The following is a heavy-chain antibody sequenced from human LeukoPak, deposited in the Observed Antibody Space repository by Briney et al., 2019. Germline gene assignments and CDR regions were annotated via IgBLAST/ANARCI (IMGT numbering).Heavy chain of an antibody. CDR1: GGSINKSY. J-gene: IGHJ4*02. CDR3: ARAFFRYGARSPFFDF. Sequence: SETLSLTCTVSGGSINKSYWSWIRQPPGKELEWIGYIYSTGTSKYTPSLKSRVTMSVDTSKNQFSLKLTSLTAADTAVYYCARAFFRYGARSPFFDFWGQGILVTVSS. CDR2: IYSTGTS. V-gene: IGHV4-59*01. D-gene: IGHD3-10*01.